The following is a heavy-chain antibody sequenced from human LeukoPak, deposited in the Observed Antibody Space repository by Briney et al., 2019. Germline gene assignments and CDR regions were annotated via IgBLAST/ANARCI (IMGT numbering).Heavy chain of an antibody. D-gene: IGHD6-13*01. CDR1: GFTFSSYG. V-gene: IGHV3-30*18. J-gene: IGHJ4*02. CDR2: ISYDGHNK. CDR3: SKDRAATGTYFDY. Sequence: GGSLRLSCAASGFTFSSYGMHWVRQAPGKGLEWVALISYDGHNKYYADSVKGRFTISRDNSNNTMYLQMNSLRPEDTAVYYCSKDRAATGTYFDYWGQGTLVTVSS.